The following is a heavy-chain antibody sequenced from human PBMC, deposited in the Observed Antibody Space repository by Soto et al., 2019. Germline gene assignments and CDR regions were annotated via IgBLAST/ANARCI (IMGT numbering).Heavy chain of an antibody. CDR2: ISYDGSNK. CDR1: GFTFSSYG. J-gene: IGHJ6*02. Sequence: GGSLRLSCAASGFTFSSYGMHWVRQAPGKGLEWVAVISYDGSNKYYADSVKGRFTISRDNSKNTLYLQMNSLRAEDTAVYYCAKNHYGDDPDYYGMDVWGQGTTVTVSS. V-gene: IGHV3-30*18. CDR3: AKNHYGDDPDYYGMDV. D-gene: IGHD4-17*01.